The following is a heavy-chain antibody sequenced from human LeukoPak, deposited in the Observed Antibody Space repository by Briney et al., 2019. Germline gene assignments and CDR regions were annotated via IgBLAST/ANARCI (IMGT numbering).Heavy chain of an antibody. V-gene: IGHV3-30*03. CDR2: ISYDGSNK. D-gene: IGHD1-26*01. J-gene: IGHJ4*02. Sequence: GGTLRLSCAASGFTFSSYGMSWVRQAPGKGLEWVAVISYDGSNKYYADSVKGRFTISRDNAKNSLYLQMNSLRAEDTAVYYCARMRSYYTGFDYWGQGTLVTVSS. CDR3: ARMRSYYTGFDY. CDR1: GFTFSSYG.